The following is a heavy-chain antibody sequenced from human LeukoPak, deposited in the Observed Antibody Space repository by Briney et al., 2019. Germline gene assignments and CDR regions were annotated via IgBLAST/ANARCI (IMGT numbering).Heavy chain of an antibody. V-gene: IGHV4-4*07. CDR3: AREETYYYDSSGYDNWFDP. J-gene: IGHJ5*02. D-gene: IGHD3-22*01. CDR1: GGSISSYY. Sequence: PSETLSLTCSVSGGSISSYYWSWIRQPAGKGLEWIGRVYTSGSSNYNPSLKSRVTMSLDTSKNQFSLKLSSVTAADTAVYYCAREETYYYDSSGYDNWFDPWGQGTLVTVSS. CDR2: VYTSGSS.